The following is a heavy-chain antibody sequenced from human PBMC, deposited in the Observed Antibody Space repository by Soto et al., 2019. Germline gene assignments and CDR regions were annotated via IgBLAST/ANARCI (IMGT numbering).Heavy chain of an antibody. J-gene: IGHJ4*02. Sequence: EVQLMESGGGLVQPGGSLRLSCTVSGFTVSSNYMNWVRQAPGKGLEWVSVIFPDGSTYYTDSVRDRFTISRDNSKNTVYLQMNSLRAEDTAVYFCARRALPLAFVDYWGQGTLVTVSS. V-gene: IGHV3-66*01. CDR2: IFPDGST. D-gene: IGHD2-15*01. CDR1: GFTVSSNY. CDR3: ARRALPLAFVDY.